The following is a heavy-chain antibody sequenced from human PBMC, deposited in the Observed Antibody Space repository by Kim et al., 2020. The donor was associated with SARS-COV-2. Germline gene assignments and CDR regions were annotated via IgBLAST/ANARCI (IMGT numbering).Heavy chain of an antibody. CDR2: INHSGST. J-gene: IGHJ6*02. CDR1: GGSFSGYY. CDR3: ARDIMITFGGVLGPLVHYYGMDV. V-gene: IGHV4-34*01. D-gene: IGHD3-16*01. Sequence: SETLSLTCAVYGGSFSGYYWSWIRQPPGKGLEWIGEINHSGSTNYNPSLKSRVTISVDTSKNQFSLKLSSVTAADTAVYYCARDIMITFGGVLGPLVHYYGMDVWGQGTTVTVSS.